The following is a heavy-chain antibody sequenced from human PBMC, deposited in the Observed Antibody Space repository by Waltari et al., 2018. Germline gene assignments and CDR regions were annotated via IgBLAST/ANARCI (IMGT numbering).Heavy chain of an antibody. Sequence: EVQLVESGGGLVKPGGSLRLSCAASGFTFSSYSMNWVRQAPGKGLEWVSSISSSSSYIYYADSVKGRFTISRGNAKNSLYLQMNSLRAEDTAVYYCAREGENSSGWYYVYYYGMDVWGQGTTVTVSS. CDR2: ISSSSSYI. V-gene: IGHV3-21*01. J-gene: IGHJ6*02. D-gene: IGHD6-19*01. CDR3: AREGENSSGWYYVYYYGMDV. CDR1: GFTFSSYS.